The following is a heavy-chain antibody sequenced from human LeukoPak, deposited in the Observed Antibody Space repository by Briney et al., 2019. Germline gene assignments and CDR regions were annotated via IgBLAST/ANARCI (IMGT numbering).Heavy chain of an antibody. V-gene: IGHV3-23*01. D-gene: IGHD5-18*01. J-gene: IGHJ4*02. CDR3: AKDGYSYGYFDY. CDR2: ISGSGGST. Sequence: AGGSLRLSCAASGFTFSSYAMSWVRQAPGKGLEWVSAISGSGGSTYYADSVKGWFTISRDNSKNTLYLQMNSLRAEDTAVYYCAKDGYSYGYFDYWGQGTLVTVSS. CDR1: GFTFSSYA.